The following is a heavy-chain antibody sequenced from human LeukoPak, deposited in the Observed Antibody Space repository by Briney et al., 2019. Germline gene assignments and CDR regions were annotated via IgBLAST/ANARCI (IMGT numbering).Heavy chain of an antibody. CDR1: GGSISSHY. CDR3: ARVGYYGSGSYPLFDY. D-gene: IGHD3-10*01. J-gene: IGHJ4*02. CDR2: IYYSGST. Sequence: SETLSLTCTVSGGSISSHYWSWIRQPPGKGLEWIGYIYYSGSTNYNPSLKSRVTISVDTSKNQFSLKLSSVTAADTAVYYCARVGYYGSGSYPLFDYWGQGTLVTVSS. V-gene: IGHV4-59*11.